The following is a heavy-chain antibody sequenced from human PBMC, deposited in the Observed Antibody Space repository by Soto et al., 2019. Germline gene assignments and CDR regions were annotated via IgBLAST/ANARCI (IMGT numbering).Heavy chain of an antibody. CDR2: INHSGST. Sequence: QVQLQQWGAGLLKPSETLSLTCAVYGGSFSGYYWSWIRQPPGKGLEWIGEINHSGSTNYKPSLKSRVTISVDTSKNQFSLKLSSVTAADTAVYYCARGDVPVYYYGMDVWGQGTTVTVSS. CDR1: GGSFSGYY. CDR3: ARGDVPVYYYGMDV. J-gene: IGHJ6*02. V-gene: IGHV4-34*01.